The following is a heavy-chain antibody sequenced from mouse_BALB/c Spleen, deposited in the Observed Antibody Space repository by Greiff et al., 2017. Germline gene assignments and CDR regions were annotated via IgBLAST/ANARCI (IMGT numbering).Heavy chain of an antibody. CDR2: ISSGSSTI. Sequence: EVQLVESGGGLVQPGGSRKLSCAASGFTFSSFGMHWVRQAPEKGLEWVAYISSGSSTIYYADTVKGRFTISRDNPKNTLFLQMTSLRSEDTAMYYCARAYRSLDYWGQGTTLTVSS. D-gene: IGHD2-14*01. CDR3: ARAYRSLDY. J-gene: IGHJ2*01. V-gene: IGHV5-17*02. CDR1: GFTFSSFG.